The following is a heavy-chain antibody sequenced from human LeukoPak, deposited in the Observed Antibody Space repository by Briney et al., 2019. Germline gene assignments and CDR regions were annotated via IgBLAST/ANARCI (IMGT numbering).Heavy chain of an antibody. CDR2: IRDTGTST. CDR1: GFTFSTYA. V-gene: IGHV3-23*01. Sequence: GGSLRLSCAPSGFTFSTYAMSWVRQAPGKGLEWVSSIRDTGTSTFSAGSVKGRFTISRDNSKNTLYLQMNSLRAEDTAVYYCAREGSGWSSYYYYYYMDVWGKGTTVTISS. J-gene: IGHJ6*03. CDR3: AREGSGWSSYYYYYYMDV. D-gene: IGHD6-19*01.